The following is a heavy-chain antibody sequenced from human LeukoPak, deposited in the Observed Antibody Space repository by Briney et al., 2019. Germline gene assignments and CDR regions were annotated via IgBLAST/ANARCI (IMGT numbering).Heavy chain of an antibody. D-gene: IGHD3/OR15-3a*01. J-gene: IGHJ4*02. CDR3: ARDSVIYGY. V-gene: IGHV3-30*04. CDR2: ISYDGSNK. CDR1: GFTLSSYA. Sequence: GRSLRLSCAASGFTLSSYAMHWVRQAPGKGLEWVAVISYDGSNKYYADSVKGRFTISRDNAKNSLYLQMNSLRAEDTAVYYCARDSVIYGYWGQGTLVTVSS.